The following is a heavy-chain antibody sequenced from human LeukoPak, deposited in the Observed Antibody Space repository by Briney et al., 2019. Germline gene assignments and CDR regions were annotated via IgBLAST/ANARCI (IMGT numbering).Heavy chain of an antibody. D-gene: IGHD3-3*01. CDR1: GGSISSGGYS. CDR2: IYHSGST. V-gene: IGHV4-30-2*01. J-gene: IGHJ6*02. Sequence: SETLSLTCAVSGGSISSGGYSWSWIRQPPGKGLEWIGYIYHSGSTYYNPSLKSRVTISVDTSKNQFSLKLSSVTAADTAVYYCARGSVLRFLEWPRYYYYYYGMDVWGQGTTVTVSS. CDR3: ARGSVLRFLEWPRYYYYYYGMDV.